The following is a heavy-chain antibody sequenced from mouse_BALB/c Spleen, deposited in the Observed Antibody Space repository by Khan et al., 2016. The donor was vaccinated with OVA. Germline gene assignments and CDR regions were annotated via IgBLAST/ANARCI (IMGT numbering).Heavy chain of an antibody. Sequence: VQLQQSGPELVKPGASVKMSCKASGYTFTSYVMHWVKQKPGQGLEWIGYINPYNVGTIHNEKFRGKATLTSDKSSSTAYMELSSLTSEDSAVYYCARYANSPYYAMDYWGQGTSVTVSS. CDR1: GYTFTSYV. CDR3: ARYANSPYYAMDY. V-gene: IGHV1S136*01. CDR2: INPYNVGT. D-gene: IGHD6-1*01. J-gene: IGHJ4*01.